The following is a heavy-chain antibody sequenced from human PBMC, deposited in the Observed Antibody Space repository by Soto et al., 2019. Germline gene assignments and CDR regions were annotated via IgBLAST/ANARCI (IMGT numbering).Heavy chain of an antibody. CDR3: ATGRIPYYYYGMDV. V-gene: IGHV3-48*03. CDR1: GFTFSSYE. CDR2: ISSSGSTI. Sequence: EVQLVESGGGLVQPGGSLRLSCAASGFTFSSYEMNWVRQAPGKGLEWVSYISSSGSTIYYADSVKGRFTISRDNAKNSLDLQKNSLRGEDTAFYYCATGRIPYYYYGMDVWGQGTTVTVSS. J-gene: IGHJ6*02. D-gene: IGHD2-15*01.